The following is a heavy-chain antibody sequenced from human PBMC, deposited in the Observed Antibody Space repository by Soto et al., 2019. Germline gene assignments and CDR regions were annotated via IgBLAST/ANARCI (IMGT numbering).Heavy chain of an antibody. D-gene: IGHD3-3*01. J-gene: IGHJ6*03. Sequence: GASVKVSCKASGYTFTSYYMHWVRQAPGQGLEWMGIINPSGGSTSYAQKFQGRVTMTRDTSTSTVYMELSSLRSEDTAVYYCASRRPPDFWSDENAYYYYYYYMDVWGKGPPVTVSS. V-gene: IGHV1-46*03. CDR2: INPSGGST. CDR1: GYTFTSYY. CDR3: ASRRPPDFWSDENAYYYYYYYMDV.